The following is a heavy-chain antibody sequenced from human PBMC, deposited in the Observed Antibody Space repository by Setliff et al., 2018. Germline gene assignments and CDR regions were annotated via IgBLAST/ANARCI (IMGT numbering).Heavy chain of an antibody. Sequence: PGGSLRLSCAASGFTFSNAWMNWVRQSPGKGLAWVSRINSDGSSTTYADSVKGRFTISRDNTRNLVYLQMSSLTAEDTAVYYCARDVVRTFPAWGQGTLVTVSS. J-gene: IGHJ4*02. V-gene: IGHV3-74*01. CDR1: GFTFSNAW. CDR2: INSDGSST. D-gene: IGHD3-16*01. CDR3: ARDVVRTFPA.